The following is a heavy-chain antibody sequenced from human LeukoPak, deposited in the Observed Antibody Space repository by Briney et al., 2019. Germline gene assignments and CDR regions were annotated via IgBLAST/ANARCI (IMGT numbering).Heavy chain of an antibody. CDR3: ARSYYDSSGTLFDY. CDR1: GFTFSTYW. CDR2: INSDGSST. V-gene: IGHV3-74*01. J-gene: IGHJ4*02. Sequence: GGSLRLTCAASGFTFSTYWMHWVRHAPGKGLVWVSRINSDGSSTSYADSVKGRFTISRDNAKNTLYLQMNSLRAEDTAVYYCARSYYDSSGTLFDYWGQGTLVTVSS. D-gene: IGHD3-22*01.